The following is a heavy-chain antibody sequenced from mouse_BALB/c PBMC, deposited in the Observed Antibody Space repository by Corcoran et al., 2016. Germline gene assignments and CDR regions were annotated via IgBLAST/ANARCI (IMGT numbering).Heavy chain of an antibody. J-gene: IGHJ4*01. CDR2: INTYTGEP. Sequence: QIQLVQSGPELKKPGETVKISCKASGYTFTNYGMHWVKHAPGKGLKWMGWINTYTGEPTYADDFKGRFAFSLETSASTAYLQINNLKNEDMATYFCARGDGYLMDYWGQGTSVTVSS. CDR1: GYTFTNYG. CDR3: ARGDGYLMDY. V-gene: IGHV9-1*02. D-gene: IGHD2-3*01.